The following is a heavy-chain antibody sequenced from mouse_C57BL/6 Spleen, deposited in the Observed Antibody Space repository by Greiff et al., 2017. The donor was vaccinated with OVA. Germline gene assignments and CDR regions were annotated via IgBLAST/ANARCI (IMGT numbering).Heavy chain of an antibody. CDR3: AREGNGYDRGNY. J-gene: IGHJ2*01. D-gene: IGHD2-2*01. CDR2: IYPGDGDT. V-gene: IGHV1-82*01. CDR1: GYAFSSSW. Sequence: QVQLQQSGPELVKPGASVKISCKASGYAFSSSWMNWVKQRPGKGLEWIGRIYPGDGDTNYNGKFKGKATLTADKSSSTAYMQLSSLTSEDSAVYFCAREGNGYDRGNYWGQGTTLTVSS.